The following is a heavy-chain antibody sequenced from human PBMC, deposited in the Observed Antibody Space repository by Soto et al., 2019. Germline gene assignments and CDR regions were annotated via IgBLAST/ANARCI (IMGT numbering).Heavy chain of an antibody. D-gene: IGHD3-3*01. V-gene: IGHV1-18*01. J-gene: IGHJ4*02. CDR1: GYTFTSYG. CDR2: ISAYNGNT. Sequence: ASVKVSCKASGYTFTSYGISWVRQAPGQGLEWMGWISAYNGNTNYAQKLQGRVTMTTRTSTSTAYMELRSLRSDDTAVYYCARVCYDFWSDVPLDAGYFDYWGQGTLVTVSS. CDR3: ARVCYDFWSDVPLDAGYFDY.